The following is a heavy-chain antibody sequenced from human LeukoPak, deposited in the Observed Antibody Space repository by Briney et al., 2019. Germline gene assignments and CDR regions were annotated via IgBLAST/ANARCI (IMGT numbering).Heavy chain of an antibody. CDR1: GYTFTSYG. Sequence: ASVKVSCKASGYTFTSYGISWVRQAPGQGLEWVGWISAYNGNTNYAQNLQGRVTMTTDTSTTTAYMELRSLRSDDTAVYYCARDLKYNILTGYRSSFGFDPWGQGTLVTVSS. V-gene: IGHV1-18*01. CDR2: ISAYNGNT. D-gene: IGHD3-9*01. J-gene: IGHJ5*02. CDR3: ARDLKYNILTGYRSSFGFDP.